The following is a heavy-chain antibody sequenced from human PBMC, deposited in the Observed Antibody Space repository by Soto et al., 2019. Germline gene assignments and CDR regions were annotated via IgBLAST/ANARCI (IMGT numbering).Heavy chain of an antibody. CDR1: GFTFSTYA. CDR3: AKGGQSYDY. D-gene: IGHD3-10*01. CDR2: ISTSVGST. Sequence: GGSLRLSCAASGFTFSTYAMSWVRQAPGKGLELVSAISTSVGSTYYTDSVKGRFTISRDNSKNTLYLQMNSLRAEDTAVYYCAKGGQSYDYWGQGTLVTVYS. J-gene: IGHJ4*02. V-gene: IGHV3-23*01.